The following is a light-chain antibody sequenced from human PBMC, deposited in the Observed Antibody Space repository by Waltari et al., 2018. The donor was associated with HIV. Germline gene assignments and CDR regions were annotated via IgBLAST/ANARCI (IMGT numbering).Light chain of an antibody. J-gene: IGLJ3*02. CDR2: EDN. Sequence: NFILPQTHSVSASPGETVIISCTRSSGSIAINYVHCSQQRPGAAPTTIIYEDNQRSSGIPDRFSGSIDTSSNSASLTISGLKTEDEADYYCQSFNDNNEWVFGGGTKVTVL. CDR3: QSFNDNNEWV. V-gene: IGLV6-57*03. CDR1: SGSIAINY.